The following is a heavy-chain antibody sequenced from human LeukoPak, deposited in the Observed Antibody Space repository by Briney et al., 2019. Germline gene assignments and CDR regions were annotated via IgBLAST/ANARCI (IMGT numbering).Heavy chain of an antibody. V-gene: IGHV4-39*01. Sequence: SETLSLTCTVSGGSISSSSYYWGWIRQPPGKGLEWIGSIYYSGSTYYNPSLKSRVTISVDTSKNQFSLKLSSVTAADTVVYYCARPIGIAVAGTPKADGGMDVWGQGTTVTVSS. J-gene: IGHJ6*02. CDR3: ARPIGIAVAGTPKADGGMDV. D-gene: IGHD6-19*01. CDR1: GGSISSSSYY. CDR2: IYYSGST.